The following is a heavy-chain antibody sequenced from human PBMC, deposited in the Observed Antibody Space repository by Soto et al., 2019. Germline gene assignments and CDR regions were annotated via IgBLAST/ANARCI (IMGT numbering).Heavy chain of an antibody. V-gene: IGHV1-58*02. CDR1: GFTFTSSA. CDR3: ARGLGLYYFDY. Sequence: GASVKVSCKASGFTFTSSAMQWVRQARGQRLEWIGWIVVGSGNTNYAQKFQGRVTITRDTSASTAYMELSSLRSEDTAVYYCARGLGLYYFDYWGQGTLVTVSS. D-gene: IGHD1-26*01. J-gene: IGHJ4*02. CDR2: IVVGSGNT.